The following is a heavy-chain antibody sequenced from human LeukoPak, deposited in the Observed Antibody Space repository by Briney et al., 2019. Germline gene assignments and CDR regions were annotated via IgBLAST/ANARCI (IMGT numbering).Heavy chain of an antibody. V-gene: IGHV1-46*01. J-gene: IGHJ4*02. CDR2: INPSGGST. Sequence: ASVKVSCKASGYTFTSYYMHRVRQAPGQGLEWMGIINPSGGSTTYAQKFQGRVTMTRDTSTSTVYKELSSLTSDDTAVYYCATEYSSASVFDYWGQGALVTVSS. CDR3: ATEYSSASVFDY. D-gene: IGHD6-6*01. CDR1: GYTFTSYY.